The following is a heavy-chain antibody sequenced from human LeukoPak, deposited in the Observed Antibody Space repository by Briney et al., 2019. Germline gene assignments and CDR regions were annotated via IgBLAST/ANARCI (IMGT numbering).Heavy chain of an antibody. D-gene: IGHD2-2*01. CDR3: ARGHCSSPSCSGDTFDI. CDR2: IYPGDSDT. CDR1: GYTFTTYW. V-gene: IGHV5-51*01. Sequence: GESLKISCKGSGYTFTTYWIAWVPPMPGKGLEWMGIIYPGDSDTRYSPSFEGPVTISTDQSLSTAYLQWSRLKASETAMYYCARGHCSSPSCSGDTFDIWGRGTMVTVSS. J-gene: IGHJ3*02.